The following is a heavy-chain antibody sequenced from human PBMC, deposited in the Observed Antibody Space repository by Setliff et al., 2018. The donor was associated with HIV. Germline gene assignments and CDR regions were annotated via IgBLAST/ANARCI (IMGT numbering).Heavy chain of an antibody. J-gene: IGHJ4*02. CDR3: AKNAGWQLAYYFDY. CDR1: GFSFSNFA. D-gene: IGHD6-19*01. CDR2: ISDSGGAS. V-gene: IGHV3-23*01. Sequence: GGSLRLSCAASGFSFSNFAMNWVRQAPGEGLEWVSGISDSGGASHYADSVKGRFTISRDNSKNTLYVQIDSLRVEDTAVYYCAKNAGWQLAYYFDYWGQGTLVTVSS.